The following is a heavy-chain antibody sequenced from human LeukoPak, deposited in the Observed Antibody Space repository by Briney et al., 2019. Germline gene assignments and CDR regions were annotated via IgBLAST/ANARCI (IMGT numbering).Heavy chain of an antibody. V-gene: IGHV5-51*01. J-gene: IGHJ4*02. CDR1: GYSFTSYW. D-gene: IGHD1-26*01. CDR2: IYPGDSDT. Sequence: AGESLKISCKGSGYSFTSYWIGLVRQMPGKGLGWMGIIYPGDSDTRYSPSFHGKVTISADKSVSTAYLQWSSLQASDTAMYYGARHVRIVGATTSPFDYWGQGTLVTVSS. CDR3: ARHVRIVGATTSPFDY.